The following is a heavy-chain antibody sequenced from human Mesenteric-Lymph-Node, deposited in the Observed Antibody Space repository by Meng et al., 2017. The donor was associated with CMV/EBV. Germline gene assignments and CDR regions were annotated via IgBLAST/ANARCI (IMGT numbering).Heavy chain of an antibody. CDR3: AKGGLGWYFNY. CDR2: IYSGTTST. J-gene: IGHJ4*02. D-gene: IGHD3/OR15-3a*01. Sequence: GGSLRLSCAASGFTFSSYAMTWVRQAPGKGLEWVSIIYSGTTSTYYADSVKGRFTISRDNSKNTLYLQMDSLRAEDTAVYYCAKGGLGWYFNYWGQGTLVTVSS. V-gene: IGHV3-23*03. CDR1: GFTFSSYA.